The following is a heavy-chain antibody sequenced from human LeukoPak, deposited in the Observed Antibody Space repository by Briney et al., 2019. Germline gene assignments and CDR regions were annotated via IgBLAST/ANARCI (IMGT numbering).Heavy chain of an antibody. Sequence: GGSLRLSCAASGFTLSSYGMHWVRQAPGKGLEWVSVIYSGGSTYYADSVKGRFTISRDNSKNTLYLQMNSLRAEDTAVYYCARGQLYYDSSGFDYWGQGTLVTVSS. CDR2: IYSGGST. V-gene: IGHV3-66*01. D-gene: IGHD3-22*01. CDR3: ARGQLYYDSSGFDY. CDR1: GFTLSSYG. J-gene: IGHJ4*02.